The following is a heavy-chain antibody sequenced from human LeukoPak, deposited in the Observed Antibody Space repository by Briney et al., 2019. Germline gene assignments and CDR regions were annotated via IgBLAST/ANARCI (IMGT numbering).Heavy chain of an antibody. V-gene: IGHV3-53*01. Sequence: GGSLRLSCAVSGFTVSGNHVTWVRQAPGKGLAWVSTIYNTGTTNYADSVKGRFTISRDNSKNTVYLQMNSLRAEDMAIYYCAGYGGFSKWGQGTHVTVSS. CDR3: AGYGGFSK. J-gene: IGHJ4*02. CDR2: IYNTGTT. D-gene: IGHD4-23*01. CDR1: GFTVSGNH.